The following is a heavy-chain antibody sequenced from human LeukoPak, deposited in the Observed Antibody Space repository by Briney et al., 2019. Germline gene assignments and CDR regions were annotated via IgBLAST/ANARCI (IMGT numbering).Heavy chain of an antibody. V-gene: IGHV5-51*01. D-gene: IGHD3-16*02. Sequence: GESLKISCKGSGYSFTSYWIAWVRQMPGKGLEWMGIIYPGDSDTRYSPSFQGQVTISADKSISTAYLQWSSLKASDTAMYYCARRGGEIYVWGSYRYKGFDYWGQGTLVTVSS. CDR1: GYSFTSYW. CDR2: IYPGDSDT. CDR3: ARRGGEIYVWGSYRYKGFDY. J-gene: IGHJ4*02.